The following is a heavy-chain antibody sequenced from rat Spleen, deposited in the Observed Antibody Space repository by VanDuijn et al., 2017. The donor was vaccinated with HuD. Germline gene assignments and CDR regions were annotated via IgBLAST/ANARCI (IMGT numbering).Heavy chain of an antibody. CDR1: GFTFSDYY. CDR3: ARHGYYYSRYIYDPYWYFDF. D-gene: IGHD1-2*01. V-gene: IGHV5-29*01. Sequence: EVQLVESDGGLVQPGRSLKLSCAASGFTFSDYYMAWVRQAPTKGLEWVATISYDGSSTYYRDSVKGRFTISRDNAKSTLYLQMDSLRSEDTATYYCARHGYYYSRYIYDPYWYFDFWGPGTMVTVSS. CDR2: ISYDGSST. J-gene: IGHJ1*01.